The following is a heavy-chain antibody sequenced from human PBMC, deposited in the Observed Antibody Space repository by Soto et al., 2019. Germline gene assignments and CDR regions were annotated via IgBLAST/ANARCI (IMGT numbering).Heavy chain of an antibody. CDR1: GVSISSGYYF. Sequence: QVQLQEAGPGLVKPSQTLSLTCTVSGVSISSGYYFWNWIRQPPGKGLEWLGYIYDSGTTYYNPSLKSRLVMSVDTSKNQFSLTLSSVTAADTAVYYCARQDCRSTTCSDFASWGQGTLVTVSP. CDR3: ARQDCRSTTCSDFAS. D-gene: IGHD2-2*01. V-gene: IGHV4-30-4*01. CDR2: IYDSGTT. J-gene: IGHJ4*02.